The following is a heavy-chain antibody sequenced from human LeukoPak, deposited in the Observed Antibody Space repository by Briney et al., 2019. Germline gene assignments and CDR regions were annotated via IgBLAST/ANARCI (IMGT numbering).Heavy chain of an antibody. CDR2: IYYSGST. CDR3: ARHGIYGLDAFDI. D-gene: IGHD5-12*01. J-gene: IGHJ3*02. V-gene: IGHV4-59*08. CDR1: GGSISSYY. Sequence: SETLSLTCTVSGGSISSYYWSWLRQPPGKGLEWIGYIYYSGSTNYNPSLKSRVTISVDTSKNQFSLKLSSVTAADTAVYYCARHGIYGLDAFDIWGQGTMVTVSS.